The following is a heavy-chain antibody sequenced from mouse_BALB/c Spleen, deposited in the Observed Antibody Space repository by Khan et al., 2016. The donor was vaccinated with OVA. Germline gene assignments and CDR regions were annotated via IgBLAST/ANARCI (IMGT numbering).Heavy chain of an antibody. V-gene: IGHV3-2*02. CDR1: GYSITSDYA. Sequence: EVKLLESGPGLVKPSQSLSLTCTVTGYSITSDYAWNWIRQFPGNKLEWMGYITYSGRTSYIPSLKGRISITRDTSKNQFFLQLNSVTTEDTATYYCARWFAYWGHGTLVTVSA. CDR2: ITYSGRT. J-gene: IGHJ3*01. CDR3: ARWFAY.